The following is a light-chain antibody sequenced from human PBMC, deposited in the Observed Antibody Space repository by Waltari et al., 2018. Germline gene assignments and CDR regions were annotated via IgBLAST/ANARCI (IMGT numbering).Light chain of an antibody. J-gene: IGKJ1*01. CDR3: MQALEFPWT. CDR2: EVS. CDR1: QSLLDSEDGNTY. Sequence: DIVMTQTPLSLPVTLGEPASISCRSSQSLLDSEDGNTYLEWYLQKPVQSPQLLIYEVSNRASGVPDRFSGSGSDTDFTLKISRVEAEDVGVYYCMQALEFPWTFGQGTKVEIK. V-gene: IGKV2-40*01.